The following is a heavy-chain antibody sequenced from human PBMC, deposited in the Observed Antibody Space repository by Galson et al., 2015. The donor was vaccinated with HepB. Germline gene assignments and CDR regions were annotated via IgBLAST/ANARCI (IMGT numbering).Heavy chain of an antibody. D-gene: IGHD6-19*01. CDR2: MNPNSGNT. Sequence: SVKVSCKASGYTFTSYDINWVRQATGQGLEWMGWMNPNSGNTGYAQRFQGRVTMTRNTSLGTAYMELSSLRSEDTAVYYCVGTGWNHEFHSWGQGTLVTVSS. CDR3: VGTGWNHEFHS. CDR1: GYTFTSYD. J-gene: IGHJ4*02. V-gene: IGHV1-8*01.